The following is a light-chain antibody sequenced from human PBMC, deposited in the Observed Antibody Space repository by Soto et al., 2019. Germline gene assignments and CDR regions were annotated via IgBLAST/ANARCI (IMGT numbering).Light chain of an antibody. J-gene: IGKJ2*01. CDR3: QQSGDWPPET. Sequence: EVVLTQSPATLSVSPGDRATLSCRASQSVSRNLAWYQQKPGQAPRLLIYGASTRATGVPARFSGSGSSTEFTLSISSLKSEDVTVYYCQQSGDWPPETFGQGTKLEI. CDR2: GAS. V-gene: IGKV3-15*01. CDR1: QSVSRN.